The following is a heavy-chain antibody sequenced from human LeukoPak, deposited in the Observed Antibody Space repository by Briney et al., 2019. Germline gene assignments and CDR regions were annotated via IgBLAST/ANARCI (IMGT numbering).Heavy chain of an antibody. J-gene: IGHJ3*02. CDR2: INSDGTMT. D-gene: IGHD3-22*01. CDR3: ARVGSTDSPHAFDI. Sequence: GGSLRLSCAASGVTFSSYWMDWVRQAPGKGLVWVSGINSDGTMTRYAESVKGRFTISRDNAKSTLYLQMNSLRAEDTAVYYCARVGSTDSPHAFDIWGQGTTVTVSS. V-gene: IGHV3-74*01. CDR1: GVTFSSYW.